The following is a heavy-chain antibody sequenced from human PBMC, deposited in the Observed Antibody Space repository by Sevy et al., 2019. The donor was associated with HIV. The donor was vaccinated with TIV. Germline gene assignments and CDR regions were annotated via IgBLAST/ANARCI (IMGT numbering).Heavy chain of an antibody. D-gene: IGHD1-26*01. CDR2: IWNDGSTR. V-gene: IGHV3-33*01. J-gene: IGHJ2*01. CDR3: ARESGSNWYFDL. CDR1: GFTFSSYG. Sequence: GGSLRLSCAASGFTFSSYGMHWVHQAPGKGLEWLGTIWNDGSTRYYADSVKGRFAISRDNSKNTMYLQMNSLRAEDTAVYSCARESGSNWYFDLWGRGTLVTVSS.